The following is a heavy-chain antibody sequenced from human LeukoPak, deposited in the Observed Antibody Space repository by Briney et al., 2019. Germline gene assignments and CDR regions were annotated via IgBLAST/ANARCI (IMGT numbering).Heavy chain of an antibody. CDR2: ISSSSSTI. D-gene: IGHD1-26*01. J-gene: IGHJ6*02. Sequence: GGSLRLSCAASGFTFSSYSMNWVRQAPGKGLEWVSYISSSSSTIYYADSVKGRFTISRDNAKNSLYLQMNSLRAEDTAVYYCARGNRGSYSGYYYGMDVWGQGTTVTVSS. CDR1: GFTFSSYS. V-gene: IGHV3-48*01. CDR3: ARGNRGSYSGYYYGMDV.